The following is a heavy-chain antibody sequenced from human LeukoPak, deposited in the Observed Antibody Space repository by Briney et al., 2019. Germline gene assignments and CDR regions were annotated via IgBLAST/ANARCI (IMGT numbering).Heavy chain of an antibody. J-gene: IGHJ4*02. D-gene: IGHD3-10*01. CDR1: GGSISSSSYY. CDR2: IYYSGST. V-gene: IGHV4-39*01. Sequence: SETLSLTCTVSGGSISSSSYYWGWIRQPPGKGLEWIGSIYYSGSTYYNPSLKSRVTISVDTSKNQFSLKLSSVTAADTAVYYCARGSGTYYYGSGGGGLFDYWGQGTLVTVSS. CDR3: ARGSGTYYYGSGGGGLFDY.